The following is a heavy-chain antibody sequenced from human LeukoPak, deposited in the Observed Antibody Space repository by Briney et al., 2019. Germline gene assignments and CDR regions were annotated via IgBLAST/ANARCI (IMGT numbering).Heavy chain of an antibody. V-gene: IGHV3-21*04. CDR1: GLTFSNFA. J-gene: IGHJ4*02. CDR2: ISSSSSYR. CDR3: VAGTTY. Sequence: GGSLRLSCAASGLTFSNFAMSWVRQAPGKGLEWVSFISSSSSYRYYADSVTGRFTISRDNARNSLYLQMNSLRAEDTAVYWAVAGTTYWGQGTLVTVSS. D-gene: IGHD6-19*01.